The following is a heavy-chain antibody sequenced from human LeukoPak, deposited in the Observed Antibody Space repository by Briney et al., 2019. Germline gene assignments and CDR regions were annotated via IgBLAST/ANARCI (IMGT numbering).Heavy chain of an antibody. CDR1: GGSFSGYY. J-gene: IGHJ5*02. V-gene: IGHV4-34*01. D-gene: IGHD3-10*01. CDR2: INHSGST. Sequence: SETLSLTCAVYGGSFSGYYWSWIRQPPGKGLEWIGEINHSGSTNYNPSLKSRVTISVDTSKNQFSLKLSSVTAADTAVYYCARDVGFGELLYWFDPWGQGTLVTVSS. CDR3: ARDVGFGELLYWFDP.